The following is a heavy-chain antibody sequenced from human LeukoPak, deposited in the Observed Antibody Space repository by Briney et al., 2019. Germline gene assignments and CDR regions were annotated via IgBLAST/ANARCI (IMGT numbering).Heavy chain of an antibody. D-gene: IGHD2-2*01. V-gene: IGHV4-59*01. CDR3: AKDQGDYCSGFSCYSGEYGHFQH. J-gene: IGHJ1*01. Sequence: PSETLSLTCTVSGGSISSYYWSWIRQPPGKGLEWIGYIYYSGSTNYNPSLKSRVTISVDTSKNQFSLKLSSVTAADTAVYYCAKDQGDYCSGFSCYSGEYGHFQHWGQGTLVTVSS. CDR2: IYYSGST. CDR1: GGSISSYY.